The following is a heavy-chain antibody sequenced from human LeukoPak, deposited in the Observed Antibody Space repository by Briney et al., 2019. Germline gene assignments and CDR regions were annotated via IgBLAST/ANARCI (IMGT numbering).Heavy chain of an antibody. CDR3: ARGNWQTIYYYYYMDV. J-gene: IGHJ6*03. D-gene: IGHD1-1*01. CDR1: GGSINNYY. CDR2: IHYSGGT. V-gene: IGHV4-59*01. Sequence: SETLSLTCTVSGGSINNYYWSWIRQPPGKGLEWIGYIHYSGGTNYNPSLKSRVTISGDTSKNQFSLKLRSVTAADTAVYYCARGNWQTIYYYYYMDVWGKGTTVTVSS.